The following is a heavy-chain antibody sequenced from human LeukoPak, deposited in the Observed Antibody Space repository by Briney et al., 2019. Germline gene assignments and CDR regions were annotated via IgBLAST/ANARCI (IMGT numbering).Heavy chain of an antibody. CDR3: ASAGSTTLTRWFDH. CDR2: IKEDGTVK. CDR1: GFTFSRYW. D-gene: IGHD4-17*01. J-gene: IGHJ5*02. V-gene: IGHV3-7*02. Sequence: GGSLRLSCAASGFTFSRYWMSWVRQAPGKGLEWVANIKEDGTVKYYVESVKGRFTISRDNAKNSLYLQMNSLRAEDTAVYYCASAGSTTLTRWFDHWGQGSLVTVSS.